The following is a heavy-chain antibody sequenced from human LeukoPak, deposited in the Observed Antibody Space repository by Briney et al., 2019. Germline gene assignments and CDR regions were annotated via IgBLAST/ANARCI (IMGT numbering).Heavy chain of an antibody. CDR1: GYTFTSYG. J-gene: IGHJ6*03. D-gene: IGHD2-2*01. V-gene: IGHV1-18*01. Sequence: ASVKVSCKASGYTFTSYGISWVRQAPGQGLEWMGWISAYNGNTNYAQKLQGRVTMTTDTSTSTAYMELTSLRSDDTAVYYCARGIPIVVVPAAIRDYYYYYYMDVWGKGTTVTVSS. CDR2: ISAYNGNT. CDR3: ARGIPIVVVPAAIRDYYYYYYMDV.